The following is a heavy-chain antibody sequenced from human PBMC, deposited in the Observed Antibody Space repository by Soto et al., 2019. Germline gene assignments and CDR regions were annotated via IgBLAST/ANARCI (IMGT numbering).Heavy chain of an antibody. D-gene: IGHD3-22*01. V-gene: IGHV4-39*01. CDR3: ARQAMIVVGDEFWFDP. CDR2: IYYSGST. J-gene: IGHJ5*02. CDR1: GGSISSSSYY. Sequence: PSETLSLTCTVSGGSISSSSYYWGWIRQPPGKGLEWIGSIYYSGSTYYNPSLKSRVTISVDTSKNQFSLKLSSVTAADTTVYYCARQAMIVVGDEFWFDPWGQGTLVTVSS.